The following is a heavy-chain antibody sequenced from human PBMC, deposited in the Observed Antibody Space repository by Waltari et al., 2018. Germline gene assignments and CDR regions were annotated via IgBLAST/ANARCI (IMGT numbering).Heavy chain of an antibody. CDR3: ARISHIVNPDAYYYDY. CDR1: GYTYTNNG. J-gene: IGHJ4*02. V-gene: IGHV5-51*01. CDR2: IYPGDSDS. Sequence: DVQLPQQGAAVKKPGEPLWISCRGGGYTYTNNGIGWVRQVLGKGLDWMARIYPGDSDSRYSPSFQGQVTISADKSISTAYLQWRSLKASDTAIYYCARISHIVNPDAYYYDYWGPGTLVTVAS. D-gene: IGHD5-12*01.